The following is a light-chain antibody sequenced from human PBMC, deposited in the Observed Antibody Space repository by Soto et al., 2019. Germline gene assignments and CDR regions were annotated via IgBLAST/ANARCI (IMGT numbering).Light chain of an antibody. Sequence: DIQMTQSPSSLSASVGDRATITCRASQNINNYLNWYQQKSGEAPKLLIYTASSLQSRVPARVSGSGSGTEFILTISSLQPEDFATYYCQQNYSVPLTFGQGTKVDIK. CDR2: TAS. CDR3: QQNYSVPLT. J-gene: IGKJ4*01. V-gene: IGKV1-39*01. CDR1: QNINNY.